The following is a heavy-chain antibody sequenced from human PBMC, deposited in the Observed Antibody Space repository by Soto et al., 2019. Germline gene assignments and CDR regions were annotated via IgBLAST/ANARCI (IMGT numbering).Heavy chain of an antibody. CDR2: IYWNDDK. J-gene: IGHJ5*02. CDR1: GFSLSTSGVG. CDR3: AYRQDYRTSWNSGWFDP. Sequence: QITLKESGPTLVKPTQTLTLTCTFSGFSLSTSGVGVGWFRQPPGKPLEWLALIYWNDDKRYSPSLKTRLTINKDTSKNQVVLTMTNMDPVDTATYYCAYRQDYRTSWNSGWFDPWGQGTLVTVSS. D-gene: IGHD6-19*01. V-gene: IGHV2-5*01.